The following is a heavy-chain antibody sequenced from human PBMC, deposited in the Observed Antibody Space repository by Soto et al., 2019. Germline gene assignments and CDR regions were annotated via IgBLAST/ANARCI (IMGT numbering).Heavy chain of an antibody. V-gene: IGHV3-53*01. CDR1: GFTVSSNY. J-gene: IGHJ6*02. CDR2: IYSGGST. CDR3: ARVNGYYYYYYGMDV. D-gene: IGHD3-9*01. Sequence: GGSLRLSCAASGFTVSSNYMSWVRQAPEKGLEWVSVIYSGGSTYYADSVKGRFTISRDNSKNTLYLQMNSLRAEDTAVYYCARVNGYYYYYYGMDVWGQGTTVTVSS.